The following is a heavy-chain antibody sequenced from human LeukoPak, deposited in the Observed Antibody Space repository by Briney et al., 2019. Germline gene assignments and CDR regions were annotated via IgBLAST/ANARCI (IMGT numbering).Heavy chain of an antibody. CDR3: ARRSPSAEYFQH. Sequence: GESLKISCKGSGYSFATYWIAWVRQMPGKGLGWMGIVYPGDSDTRYSPSFQGQVTISADKSISTAYLQWSSLKASDTAVYYCARRSPSAEYFQHWGPGTLVTVAS. V-gene: IGHV5-51*01. J-gene: IGHJ1*01. CDR1: GYSFATYW. CDR2: VYPGDSDT.